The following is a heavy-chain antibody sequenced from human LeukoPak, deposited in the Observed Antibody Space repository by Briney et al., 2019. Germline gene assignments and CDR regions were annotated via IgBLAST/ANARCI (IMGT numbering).Heavy chain of an antibody. CDR3: ARDRYYDSSGPPV. D-gene: IGHD3-22*01. CDR2: IYTSGST. Sequence: SETLSLTCTVSGGSISSGSYYWSWIRQPAGKGLEWIGRIYTSGSTNYNPSLKSRVTISVDTSKNQFSLKLSSVTAADTAVYYCARDRYYDSSGPPVWGQGTLVTVSS. J-gene: IGHJ4*02. CDR1: GGSISSGSYY. V-gene: IGHV4-61*02.